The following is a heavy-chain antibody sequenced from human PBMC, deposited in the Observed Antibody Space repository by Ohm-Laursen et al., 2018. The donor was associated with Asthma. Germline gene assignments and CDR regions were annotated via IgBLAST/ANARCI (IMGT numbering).Heavy chain of an antibody. J-gene: IGHJ6*02. CDR1: GRPITSGAYY. Sequence: TLSLTCTVSGRPITSGAYYWNWVRQPPGKGLVWIGYIHYSGSTKSNPSLKSRVTISVDSKNQFSLNLSSVRAADTAVYYCARDSGSNEAMDVWGQGTTVTVSS. V-gene: IGHV4-61*08. D-gene: IGHD1-26*01. CDR3: ARDSGSNEAMDV. CDR2: IHYSGST.